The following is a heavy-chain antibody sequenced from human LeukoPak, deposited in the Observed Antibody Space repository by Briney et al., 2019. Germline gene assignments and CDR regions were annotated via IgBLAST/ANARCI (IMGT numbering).Heavy chain of an antibody. CDR1: GGSISSYY. CDR3: ARDRDSSELYYYYYMDV. D-gene: IGHD3-22*01. CDR2: IYTSGST. J-gene: IGHJ6*03. Sequence: SETLSLTCTVSGGSISSYYWSWIRQPAGKGLEWIGRIYTSGSTNYNPSLKSRVTMSVDTSKNQFSLKLSSVTAADTAVYYCARDRDSSELYYYYYMDVWGKGTTVTVSS. V-gene: IGHV4-4*07.